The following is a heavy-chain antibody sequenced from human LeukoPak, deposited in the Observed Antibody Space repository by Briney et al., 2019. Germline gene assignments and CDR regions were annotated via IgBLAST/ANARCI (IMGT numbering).Heavy chain of an antibody. J-gene: IGHJ4*02. CDR1: GFIFSNYG. CDR3: ARDPSLRVTLDY. D-gene: IGHD5/OR15-5a*01. CDR2: VWYDGSNK. Sequence: GGSQRLSCAASGFIFSNYGMHWVRQAPGKGLEWVAVVWYDGSNKYYADSVKGRFTISRDNSKNMLYLQMNSLRAEDTAVYYCARDPSLRVTLDYWGQGTLVTVSS. V-gene: IGHV3-33*01.